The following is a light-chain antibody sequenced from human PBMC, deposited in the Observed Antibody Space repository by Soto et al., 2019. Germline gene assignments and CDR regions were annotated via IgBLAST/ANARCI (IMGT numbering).Light chain of an antibody. CDR3: QQSYGTPLT. Sequence: DMEMTQSPSSLSASVGDRVTITCRASQSISNYLNWYQHKPGKVPKLLIYAASSLQSGVPTRFRGSGSGTDFTLTINSLQPEDFATYYWQQSYGTPLTFGGGTKIEIK. J-gene: IGKJ4*01. CDR1: QSISNY. CDR2: AAS. V-gene: IGKV1-39*01.